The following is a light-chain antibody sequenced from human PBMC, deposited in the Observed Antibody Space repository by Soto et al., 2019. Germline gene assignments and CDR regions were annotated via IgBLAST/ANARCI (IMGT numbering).Light chain of an antibody. CDR3: QQYSSSPPEFT. CDR2: GAS. V-gene: IGKV3-20*01. CDR1: QSVSSSY. Sequence: EIVLTQSPGTLSLSPGERATLSCRASQSVSSSYLAWYQQRTGQAPRLLIFGASYRATVIPDRFSVSGSGTDFTLTISSLEPEDFAVYYCQQYSSSPPEFTFGPGTKVD. J-gene: IGKJ3*01.